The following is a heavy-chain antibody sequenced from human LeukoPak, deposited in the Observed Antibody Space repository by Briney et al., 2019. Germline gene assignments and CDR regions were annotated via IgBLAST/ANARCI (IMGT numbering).Heavy chain of an antibody. D-gene: IGHD3-10*01. CDR2: ISGSGGST. CDR1: GFTFSSYA. J-gene: IGHJ3*02. CDR3: ARDRTMVRGVMGDAFDI. Sequence: GGSLRLSCAASGFTFSSYAMSWVRQAPGKGLEWVSAISGSGGSTYYADSVKGRFTISRDNSKNTLYLQMNSLRAEDTAFYQCARDRTMVRGVMGDAFDIWGQGTMVTVSS. V-gene: IGHV3-23*01.